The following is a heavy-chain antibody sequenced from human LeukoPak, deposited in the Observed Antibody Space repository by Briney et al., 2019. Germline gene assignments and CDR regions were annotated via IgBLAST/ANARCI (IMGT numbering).Heavy chain of an antibody. CDR2: ISNSGST. J-gene: IGHJ4*02. V-gene: IGHV4-59*01. CDR3: ARGRTWFGELSY. CDR1: GGSISSYY. D-gene: IGHD3-10*01. Sequence: PSETLSLTCTVSGGSISSYYWSWIRQPPGKGLEWIGYISNSGSTDYNPALKSRVTISVDTSKNQFSLKLSSVTGAVTAVYYCARGRTWFGELSYWGQGTLVTVSS.